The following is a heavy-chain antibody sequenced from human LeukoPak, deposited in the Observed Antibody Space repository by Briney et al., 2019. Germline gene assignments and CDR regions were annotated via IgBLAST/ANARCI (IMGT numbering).Heavy chain of an antibody. J-gene: IGHJ4*02. D-gene: IGHD6-6*01. CDR1: AFTFNNFA. V-gene: IGHV3-23*01. Sequence: QAGGSLRLSCAASAFTFNNFAMSWVRQAPGKGLEWVSGISAGGGTTIYVDSVKGWFTISRDNSKNTLYLQMNSLRAEDTAVYYCARRDSSRSFDYWGQGTLVTVSS. CDR3: ARRDSSRSFDY. CDR2: ISAGGGTT.